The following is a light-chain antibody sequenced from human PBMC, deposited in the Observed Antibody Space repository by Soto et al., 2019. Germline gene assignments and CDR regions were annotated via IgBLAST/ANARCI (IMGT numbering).Light chain of an antibody. Sequence: EIVLTQSPATLSLSPGERATLSCRASQSVSSYLAWYQQKPGQAPRLLIYDASNRATGIPTRFSGSGSGTDFTLTITSLEPEYFAVYDYQQHSNWTPTWTFGQGTKVEIK. CDR1: QSVSSY. CDR3: QQHSNWTPTWT. CDR2: DAS. J-gene: IGKJ1*01. V-gene: IGKV3-11*01.